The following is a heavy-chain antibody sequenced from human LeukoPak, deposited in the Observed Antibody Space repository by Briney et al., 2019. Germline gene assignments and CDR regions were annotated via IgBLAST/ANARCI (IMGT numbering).Heavy chain of an antibody. D-gene: IGHD6-13*01. Sequence: GGSLRLSCAASGFTFSNYWMSWVRQAPGKGLEWVANIKEDGSEKYYVDSVKGRLTISRDNARNSLYPQMNSLRAEDTAVYYCASGRQLGYWGQGTLVTVSS. CDR1: GFTFSNYW. CDR2: IKEDGSEK. CDR3: ASGRQLGY. J-gene: IGHJ4*02. V-gene: IGHV3-7*01.